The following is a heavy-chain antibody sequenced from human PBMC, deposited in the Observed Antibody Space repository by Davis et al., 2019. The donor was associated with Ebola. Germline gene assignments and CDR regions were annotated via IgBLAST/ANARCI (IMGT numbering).Heavy chain of an antibody. CDR2: INHSGST. D-gene: IGHD3-10*01. CDR1: GGSFSGYY. J-gene: IGHJ4*02. Sequence: PSETLSLTCAVYGGSFSGYYWSWIRQPPGKGLEWIGEINHSGSTNYNPSLKSRVTISVDTSKNQFSLKLSSVTAADTAVYYCATKPDYYGRKVGSQWGQGTLVTVSS. V-gene: IGHV4-34*01. CDR3: ATKPDYYGRKVGSQ.